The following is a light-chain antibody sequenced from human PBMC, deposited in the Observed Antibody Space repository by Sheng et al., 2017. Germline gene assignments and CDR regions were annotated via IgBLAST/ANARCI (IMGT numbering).Light chain of an antibody. CDR1: SSDVGAYGY. V-gene: IGLV2-14*03. CDR2: DVT. J-gene: IGLJ3*02. Sequence: QSALTQPASVSGSPGQSITISCTGTSSDVGAYGYVSWYQQLPGKAPKLMIYDVTKRPSGVSNRFSGSKSGNTASLTISGLQAEDEADYYCNSYTTSSTLVFGGGTKLTVL. CDR3: NSYTTSSTLV.